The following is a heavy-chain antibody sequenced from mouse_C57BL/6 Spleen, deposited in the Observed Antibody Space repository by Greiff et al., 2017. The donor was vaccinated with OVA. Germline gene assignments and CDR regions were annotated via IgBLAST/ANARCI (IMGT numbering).Heavy chain of an antibody. J-gene: IGHJ4*01. CDR1: GYTFTSYW. CDR3: TRDYDGDYYAMDY. Sequence: EVQLQQSGPVLARPGASVKMSCKTSGYTFTSYWMHWVKQRPGQGLEWIGAIYPGNSDTSYNQKFKGKAKLTAVTSASTAYMELSSLTNEDSAVYYCTRDYDGDYYAMDYWGQGTSVTVSS. V-gene: IGHV1-5*01. CDR2: IYPGNSDT. D-gene: IGHD2-4*01.